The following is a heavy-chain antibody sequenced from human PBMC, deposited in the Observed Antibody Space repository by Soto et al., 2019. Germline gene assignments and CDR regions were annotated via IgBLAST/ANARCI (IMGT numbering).Heavy chain of an antibody. CDR2: IYYSGGT. Sequence: PSETLSLTXTVSGGSISSYYWSWIRQPPGKGLEWIGYIYYSGGTNYNPSLKSRVTISVDTSKNQFSLKLSSVTAADTAVYYCARDPSLLWYFDLWGRGTLVTVSS. J-gene: IGHJ2*01. CDR3: ARDPSLLWYFDL. CDR1: GGSISSYY. V-gene: IGHV4-59*01. D-gene: IGHD2-21*01.